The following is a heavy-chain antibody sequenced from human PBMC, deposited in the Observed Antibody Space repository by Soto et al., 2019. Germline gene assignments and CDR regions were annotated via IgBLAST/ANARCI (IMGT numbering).Heavy chain of an antibody. V-gene: IGHV4-39*01. CDR2: IYYSGST. Sequence: PSETLSLTCTVSGGSISSSSYYWGWIRQPPGKGLEWIGSIYYSGSTYYNPSLKSRVTISVDTYKNQFFLKLSSVTAADEAVYYCERHVGLPDCWRGPPHHNLFDHWGQGTLVTVSS. D-gene: IGHD3-3*01. CDR1: GGSISSSSYY. J-gene: IGHJ4*02. CDR3: ERHVGLPDCWRGPPHHNLFDH.